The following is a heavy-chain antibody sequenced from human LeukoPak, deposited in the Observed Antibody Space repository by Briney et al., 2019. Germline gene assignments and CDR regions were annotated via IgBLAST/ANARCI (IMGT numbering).Heavy chain of an antibody. V-gene: IGHV1-18*01. CDR1: GYIFTDYG. CDR3: AKDIHLGLGSGASCCFDY. CDR2: ISGYNGNT. Sequence: ASVKVSCKASGYIFTDYGISWVRQAPGQGFEWMGWISGYNGNTNYAQSLQRRVTMTTDTSPSTTYMELRSLRSDDTAVYYCAKDIHLGLGSGASCCFDYWGQGTLVTVSS. J-gene: IGHJ4*02. D-gene: IGHD2-15*01.